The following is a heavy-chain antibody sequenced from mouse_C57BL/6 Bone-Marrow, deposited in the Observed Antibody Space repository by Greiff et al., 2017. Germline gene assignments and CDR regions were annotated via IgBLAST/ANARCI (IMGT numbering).Heavy chain of an antibody. CDR2: ISGGGGKT. V-gene: IGHV5-9*01. J-gene: IGHJ2*01. D-gene: IGHD1-1*01. Sequence: EVQLVESGGGLVKPGGSLKLSCAASGFTFSSYTMSWVRQTPEKRLEWVATISGGGGKTYYPDSVKGRFTISRDKAKNTLYLQMSSLRSEDTALYYCARRGTYYGSSLWYFDYWGQGTTLTVSS. CDR1: GFTFSSYT. CDR3: ARRGTYYGSSLWYFDY.